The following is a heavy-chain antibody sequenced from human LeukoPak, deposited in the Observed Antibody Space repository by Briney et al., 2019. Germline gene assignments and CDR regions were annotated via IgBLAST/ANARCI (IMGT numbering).Heavy chain of an antibody. CDR1: GCTINSHW. D-gene: IGHD4-17*01. Sequence: VGCLRLSCAAPGCTINSHWMSWVRKAPGKGLEWVANIKEDGSEKMYFDSVKGRFTISRDNAKNSLYLQMNSLRVEDTAVYYCVRDEGATVTTFRFDFWGQGTLVTVSS. CDR2: IKEDGSEK. CDR3: VRDEGATVTTFRFDF. V-gene: IGHV3-7*01. J-gene: IGHJ4*02.